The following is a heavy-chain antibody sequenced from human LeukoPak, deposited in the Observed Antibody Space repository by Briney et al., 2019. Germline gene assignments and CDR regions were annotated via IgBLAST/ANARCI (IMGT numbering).Heavy chain of an antibody. Sequence: SETLSLACSVSDDSITMYYWTWIRQPPGEGLEWIGYVDHTGSTNFNPSLNGRVSISRDTTKNLFSLRLRSVTAADTAVYFCARGRVSSSTWYSTYYYYFYMDVWGKGTTVTVSS. J-gene: IGHJ6*03. CDR1: DDSITMYY. D-gene: IGHD1-1*01. V-gene: IGHV4-59*01. CDR3: ARGRVSSSTWYSTYYYYFYMDV. CDR2: VDHTGST.